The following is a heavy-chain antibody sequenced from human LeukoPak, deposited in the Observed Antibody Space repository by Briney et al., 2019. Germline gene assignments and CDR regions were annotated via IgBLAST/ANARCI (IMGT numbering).Heavy chain of an antibody. CDR3: ARHSSGGYCSSTSCYRFDY. D-gene: IGHD2-2*01. CDR1: GGSISSSSYY. J-gene: IGHJ4*02. V-gene: IGHV4-39*01. CDR2: IYYSGST. Sequence: PSETLSLTCTVSGGSISSSSYYWGWIRQPPGKGLEWIGSIYYSGSTYYNPSLKSRVTISVDTSKHQFSLKLSSVPAADTAVYYCARHSSGGYCSSTSCYRFDYWGQGTLVTVSS.